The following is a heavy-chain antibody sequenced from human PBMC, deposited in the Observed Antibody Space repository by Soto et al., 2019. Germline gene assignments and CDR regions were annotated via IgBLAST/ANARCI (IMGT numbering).Heavy chain of an antibody. CDR2: MNPNSGNT. CDR3: ARGWDYDPTYYYYYMDV. J-gene: IGHJ6*03. CDR1: GYTFNSYD. D-gene: IGHD3-3*01. V-gene: IGHV1-8*01. Sequence: GASVKVSCKASGYTFNSYDINWVRQATGQGLEWMGWMNPNSGNTGYAQKFQGRVTMTRNTSISTAYMELSSLRSEDTAVYYCARGWDYDPTYYYYYMDVWGKGTTVTVSS.